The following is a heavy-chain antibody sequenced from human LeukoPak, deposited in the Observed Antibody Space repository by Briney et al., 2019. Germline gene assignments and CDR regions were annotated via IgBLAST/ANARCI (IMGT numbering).Heavy chain of an antibody. D-gene: IGHD6-19*01. CDR1: GYSFTSYW. CDR2: IYPGDSDT. Sequence: GESLKISCKGSGYSFTSYWIGWVRQMPGKGLEWMGIIYPGDSDTRYSPSFQGQVTISADKSISTAYLQWSSLKASDTAMYYCARLGSSGRYIVYYMDVWGKETTVTVSS. V-gene: IGHV5-51*01. CDR3: ARLGSSGRYIVYYMDV. J-gene: IGHJ6*03.